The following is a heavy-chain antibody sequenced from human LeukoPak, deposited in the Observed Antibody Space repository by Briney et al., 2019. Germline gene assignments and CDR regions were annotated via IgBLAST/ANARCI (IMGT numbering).Heavy chain of an antibody. CDR3: ARGRGDSSSWYHLYYYYYYYMDV. Sequence: ASVKVSCKASGYTFTGYYMHWVRQAPGQGLEWMGWINPNSGNTGYAQKFQGRVTMTRNTSISTAYMELSSLRSEDTAVYYCARGRGDSSSWYHLYYYYYYYMDVWGKGTTVTISS. V-gene: IGHV1-8*02. D-gene: IGHD6-13*01. CDR2: INPNSGNT. J-gene: IGHJ6*03. CDR1: GYTFTGYY.